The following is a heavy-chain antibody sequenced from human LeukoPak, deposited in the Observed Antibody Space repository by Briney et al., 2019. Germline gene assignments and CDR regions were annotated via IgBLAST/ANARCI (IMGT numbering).Heavy chain of an antibody. D-gene: IGHD6-19*01. CDR2: IYTSGST. CDR1: GGSISSFY. CDR3: ARLSAVAGDDY. V-gene: IGHV4-4*07. J-gene: IGHJ4*02. Sequence: SETLSLTCSVSGGSISSFYWSWIRQPAGKGLEWIGHIYTSGSTNDNPSLKSRVTMSVDTSKNQFSLKLSSVTAADTAVYYCARLSAVAGDDYWGQGTLVTVSS.